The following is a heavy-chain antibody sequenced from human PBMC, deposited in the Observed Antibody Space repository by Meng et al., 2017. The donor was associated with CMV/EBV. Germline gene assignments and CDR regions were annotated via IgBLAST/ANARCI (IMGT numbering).Heavy chain of an antibody. V-gene: IGHV3-30*04. Sequence: GESLKISCAASGFTFSSYVMHWVRQAPGKGLEWVAVISYDGSNKYYADSVKGRFTISRDNSKNTLYLQMNSLRAEDTAVYYCARVGWTGTTGGYWGQGTLVTVSS. D-gene: IGHD1-7*01. J-gene: IGHJ4*02. CDR1: GFTFSSYV. CDR3: ARVGWTGTTGGY. CDR2: ISYDGSNK.